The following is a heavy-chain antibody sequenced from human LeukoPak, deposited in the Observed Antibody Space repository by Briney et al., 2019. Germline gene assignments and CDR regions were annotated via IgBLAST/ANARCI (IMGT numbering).Heavy chain of an antibody. CDR1: GFTFSSYG. CDR3: AKDFHDIVVVPSSFDP. D-gene: IGHD2-2*01. CDR2: IRYDGSNR. Sequence: PGGSLRLSCAASGFTFSSYGMHWVRQAPGKGLEWVAFIRYDGSNRYYADSVKGRFTISRDNSKNTLYLQMNSLRAEDTAVYYCAKDFHDIVVVPSSFDPWGQGTLVTVSS. V-gene: IGHV3-30*02. J-gene: IGHJ5*02.